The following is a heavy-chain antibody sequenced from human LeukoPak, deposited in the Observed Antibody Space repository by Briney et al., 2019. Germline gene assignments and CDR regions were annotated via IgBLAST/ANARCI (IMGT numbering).Heavy chain of an antibody. CDR3: ARDITVTIYYYYGMDV. Sequence: PGGSLRLSCAASGFTFTIYGMNWLRQAPGKGLEWVAVISYDGSNKYYADSVKGRFTISRDNSKNTLYLQMNSLRAEDTAVYYCARDITVTIYYYYGMDVWGQGTTVTVSS. V-gene: IGHV3-30*03. J-gene: IGHJ6*02. CDR2: ISYDGSNK. CDR1: GFTFTIYG. D-gene: IGHD4-11*01.